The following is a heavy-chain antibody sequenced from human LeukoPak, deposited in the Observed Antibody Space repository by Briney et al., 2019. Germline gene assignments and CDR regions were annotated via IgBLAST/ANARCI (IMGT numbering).Heavy chain of an antibody. V-gene: IGHV3-23*01. CDR2: ISGSGGST. J-gene: IGHJ4*02. Sequence: GGSLRLSCAASGFTFSSSAMSWVRQAPGKGLEWVSSISGSGGSTYYADSVRGQFAISRDNSKNTVYLQMNSLRAEDTAVYYCAKFVAGAGTGAIDYWGQGTLVTVSS. CDR1: GFTFSSSA. D-gene: IGHD6-13*01. CDR3: AKFVAGAGTGAIDY.